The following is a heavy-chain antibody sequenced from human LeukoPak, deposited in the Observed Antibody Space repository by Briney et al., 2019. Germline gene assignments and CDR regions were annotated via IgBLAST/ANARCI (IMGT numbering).Heavy chain of an antibody. CDR3: ARSSSWYGGPVLENWYFDL. D-gene: IGHD6-13*01. V-gene: IGHV1-2*02. CDR2: INPNSGGT. CDR1: GYTFTGYY. J-gene: IGHJ2*01. Sequence: GASVKVSCKASGYTFTGYYMHWVRQAPGQGLEWMGWINPNSGGTNYAQKFQGRVTMTRDTSISTAYMELSRLRSDDTAVYYCARSSSWYGGPVLENWYFDLWGRGTLVTVSS.